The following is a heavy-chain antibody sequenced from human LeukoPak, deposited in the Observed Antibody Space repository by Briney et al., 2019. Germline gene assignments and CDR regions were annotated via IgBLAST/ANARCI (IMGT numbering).Heavy chain of an antibody. V-gene: IGHV4-34*01. J-gene: IGHJ5*02. CDR1: GGSFSGYY. Sequence: SETLSLTCAVYGGSFSGYYWSWIRQPPGKGLEWIGEINHSGSTNYNPSLKSRVTISVDTSRNQFSLKLSSVTAADTAVYYCARGRFPGIAAAGKGRFDPWGQGILVTVSS. CDR3: ARGRFPGIAAAGKGRFDP. D-gene: IGHD6-13*01. CDR2: INHSGST.